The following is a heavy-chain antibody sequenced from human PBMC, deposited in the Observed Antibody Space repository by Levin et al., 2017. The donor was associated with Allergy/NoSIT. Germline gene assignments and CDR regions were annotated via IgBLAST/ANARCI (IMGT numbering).Heavy chain of an antibody. D-gene: IGHD1-26*01. CDR2: INHSGST. CDR1: GGSFSGYY. V-gene: IGHV4-34*01. Sequence: PSETLSLTCAVYGGSFSGYYWSWIRQPPGKGLEWIGEINHSGSTNYNPSLKSRVTISVDTSKNQFSLKLSSVTAADTAVYYCARGFNPVGATRGRLYYFDYWGQGTLVTVSS. CDR3: ARGFNPVGATRGRLYYFDY. J-gene: IGHJ4*02.